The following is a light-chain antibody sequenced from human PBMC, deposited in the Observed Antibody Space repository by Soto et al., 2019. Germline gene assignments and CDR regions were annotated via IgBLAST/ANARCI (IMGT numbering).Light chain of an antibody. Sequence: QSVLTQPSSLSGSPGQSITISCTGTISDVGSYNYVSWYQQHPGKAPKLMIYEVRDRPSGISSRFSGSKSGNTASLTISGLQTEDEADYYCSSYTSSSILFGTGTKVTV. CDR3: SSYTSSSIL. CDR1: ISDVGSYNY. V-gene: IGLV2-14*01. J-gene: IGLJ1*01. CDR2: EVR.